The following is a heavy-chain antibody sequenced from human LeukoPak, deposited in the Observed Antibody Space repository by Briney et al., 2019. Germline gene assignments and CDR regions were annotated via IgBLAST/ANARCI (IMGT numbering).Heavy chain of an antibody. Sequence: ASVKVSCKASGYSFTSYAMNWVRQAPGQGLEWMGWINTNTGNPTYAQGFTGRFVFSLDTSVSTAYLQISSLKAEDTAVYYCARVQEYYDSSGLPNDYWGQGTLVTVSS. J-gene: IGHJ4*02. D-gene: IGHD3-22*01. CDR2: INTNTGNP. CDR1: GYSFTSYA. V-gene: IGHV7-4-1*02. CDR3: ARVQEYYDSSGLPNDY.